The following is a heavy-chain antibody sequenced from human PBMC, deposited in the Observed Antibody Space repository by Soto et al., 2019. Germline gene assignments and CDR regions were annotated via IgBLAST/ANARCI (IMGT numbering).Heavy chain of an antibody. D-gene: IGHD3-22*01. CDR3: ARDPPLSMIVVVGVDDF. CDR2: ISSRSTFI. J-gene: IGHJ4*02. CDR1: GFTLTNEN. V-gene: IGHV3-21*06. Sequence: EVQLVESGGGLVKPGGSLRLSCTVFGFTLTNENMTWVRQAPGKGLEWVSSISSRSTFINYADSVKGRFTISRDNDKGLVYLQMNSLRAEDTAVYYCARDPPLSMIVVVGVDDFWGQGTLVTVSS.